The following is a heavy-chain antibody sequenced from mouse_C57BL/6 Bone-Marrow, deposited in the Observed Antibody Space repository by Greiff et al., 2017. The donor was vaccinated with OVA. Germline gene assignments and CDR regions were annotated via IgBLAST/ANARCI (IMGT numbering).Heavy chain of an antibody. CDR3: ASPGPWFAY. CDR2: IRNKANGYTT. V-gene: IGHV7-3*01. CDR1: GFTFTDYY. J-gene: IGHJ3*01. Sequence: EVKLVESGGGLVQPGGSLSLSCAASGFTFTDYYMSWVRQPPGKALEWLGFIRNKANGYTTEYSASVKGRFTISRDNSQSIRYLQMDALRAEDSATYYCASPGPWFAYWGQGTLVTVSA.